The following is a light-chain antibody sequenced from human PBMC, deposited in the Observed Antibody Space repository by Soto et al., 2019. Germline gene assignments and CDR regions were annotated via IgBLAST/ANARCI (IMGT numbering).Light chain of an antibody. CDR3: QQRGS. CDR2: AAS. CDR1: QSVGSD. J-gene: IGKJ4*01. Sequence: EIVMTQSPATLSVSPGERASLSCRASQSVGSDLAWYQQKPGQAPRLVIYAASTRATGIPGRFSGSVSGTDFTLTISSLESDDFAVYYCQQRGSLGGGTKVDIK. V-gene: IGKV3-15*01.